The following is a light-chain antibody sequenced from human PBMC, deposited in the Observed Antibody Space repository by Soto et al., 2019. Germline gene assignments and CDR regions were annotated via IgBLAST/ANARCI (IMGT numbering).Light chain of an antibody. J-gene: IGKJ5*01. CDR3: QKYGSSPPIT. Sequence: EIVFMQSPGTLYLSPGERATLSCRASQSVSNNYLAWYQQKPGQAPRLLIYGASNRATGIPDRFSGSGSGTDFTLTISRLEPEDFAVYYCQKYGSSPPITVGQGTRLEI. CDR2: GAS. V-gene: IGKV3-20*01. CDR1: QSVSNNY.